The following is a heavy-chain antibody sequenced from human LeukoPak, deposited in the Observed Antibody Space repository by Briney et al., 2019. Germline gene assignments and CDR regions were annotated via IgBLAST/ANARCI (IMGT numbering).Heavy chain of an antibody. CDR1: GFTFSSYG. CDR3: AKDLRTTVTN. V-gene: IGHV3-30*02. Sequence: TGRSLRLSCAASGFTFSSYGMHWVRQAPGKGLEWVAFIRYDGSNKYYADSVKGRFTISRDNSKNTLYLQMNSLRAQDTAVYYCAKDLRTTVTNWGQGTLVTVSS. D-gene: IGHD4-17*01. J-gene: IGHJ4*02. CDR2: IRYDGSNK.